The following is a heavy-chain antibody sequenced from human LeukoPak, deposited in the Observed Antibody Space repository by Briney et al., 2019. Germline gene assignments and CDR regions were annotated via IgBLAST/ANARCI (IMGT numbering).Heavy chain of an antibody. CDR2: ISPNSGGT. CDR1: GYTFTAYY. D-gene: IGHD2-2*01. CDR3: ARDRVVVPAAFDY. V-gene: IGHV1-2*02. Sequence: ASVKVSCKASGYTFTAYYMHWVRQAPGQGLEWMGWISPNSGGTIYAQKFQGRVTMTRDTSISTAYMELSRLRSDDTAVYYCARDRVVVPAAFDYWGQGTLVTVSS. J-gene: IGHJ4*02.